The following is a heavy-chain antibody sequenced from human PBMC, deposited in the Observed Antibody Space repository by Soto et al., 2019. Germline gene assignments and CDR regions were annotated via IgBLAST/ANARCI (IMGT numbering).Heavy chain of an antibody. Sequence: EVQLLESGGGLVQPGGSLRLSCAASGFTFSNYAMSWVRQAPGKGLEWVSAISGSGSNTYDADSVKDRFTISRDNSQNTLYLKMNSLRAEDTAVYSCAKAISRTKPKGTNNWRDVEDYFDYWGQGTLVTVSS. CDR2: ISGSGSNT. CDR3: AKAISRTKPKGTNNWRDVEDYFDY. D-gene: IGHD1-1*01. V-gene: IGHV3-23*01. J-gene: IGHJ4*02. CDR1: GFTFSNYA.